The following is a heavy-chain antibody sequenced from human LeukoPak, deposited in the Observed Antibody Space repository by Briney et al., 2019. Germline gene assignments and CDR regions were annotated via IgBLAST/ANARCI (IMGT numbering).Heavy chain of an antibody. V-gene: IGHV3-30-3*01. CDR3: ARGRIGSSGYYEQLDY. CDR1: GFTFSSYA. CDR2: ISYDGSNK. D-gene: IGHD3-22*01. J-gene: IGHJ4*02. Sequence: GGSLRLSCAASGFTFSSYAMHWVRQAPGKGLEWVAVISYDGSNKYYADSVKGRFTISRDNSKNTLYLQMNSLRAEDTAVYYCARGRIGSSGYYEQLDYWGQGALVIVSS.